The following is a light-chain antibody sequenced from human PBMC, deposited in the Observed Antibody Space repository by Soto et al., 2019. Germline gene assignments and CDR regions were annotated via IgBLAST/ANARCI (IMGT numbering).Light chain of an antibody. CDR2: EVS. Sequence: SVLTQPASVYGSPGQSVTISCTGTSSDVGSYNRVSWYQQPPGTAPKLMIYEVSNRPSGVPDRFSGSKSGNTASLTISGLQAEDEADYYCNSYTSSGTYVFGTGTKVTVL. V-gene: IGLV2-18*02. J-gene: IGLJ1*01. CDR1: SSDVGSYNR. CDR3: NSYTSSGTYV.